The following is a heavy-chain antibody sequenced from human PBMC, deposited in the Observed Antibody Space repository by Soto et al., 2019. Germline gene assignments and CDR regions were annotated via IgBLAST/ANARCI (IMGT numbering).Heavy chain of an antibody. CDR1: GFTFSSYS. V-gene: IGHV3-48*01. Sequence: PGGSLRLSCAASGFTFSSYSMNWVRQAPGKGLEWVSYISSSSSTIYYADSVKGRFTISRDNAKNSLYLQMNSLRAEDTAVYYCARDLNYNSSGLWGQGTLVTVSS. CDR3: ARDLNYNSSGL. CDR2: ISSSSSTI. D-gene: IGHD3-22*01. J-gene: IGHJ4*02.